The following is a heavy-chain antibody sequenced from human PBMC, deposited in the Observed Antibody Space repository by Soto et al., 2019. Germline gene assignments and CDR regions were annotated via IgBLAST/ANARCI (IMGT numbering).Heavy chain of an antibody. J-gene: IGHJ6*02. CDR3: ARGTKYYYQGRDV. CDR1: GDSINNYY. CDR2: IYDSGST. Sequence: QVQLQESGPGLVKPSETLSLTCTVSGDSINNYYWTWIRQPPGKGLEWIGYIYDSGSTSYNPSLKSRLTISVDTSKNQCSLKLKSVTAADTAVYYCARGTKYYYQGRDVWGQGTTVTVSS. V-gene: IGHV4-59*01.